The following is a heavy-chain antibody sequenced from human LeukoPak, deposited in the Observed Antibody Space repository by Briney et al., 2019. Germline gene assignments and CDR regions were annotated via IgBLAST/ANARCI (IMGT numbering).Heavy chain of an antibody. CDR2: IRYDGSIK. CDR1: GFTFSSYG. D-gene: IGHD3-3*01. J-gene: IGHJ3*02. Sequence: GGSLRLSCAASGFTFSSYGMHWVRQAPGKGLEWVTFIRYDGSIKYYADSVKGRFTISRDNSENTLFLQMNNLRADDTAVYYCARTYYDYWSGPYAFDIWGQGTMVTVSS. V-gene: IGHV3-30*02. CDR3: ARTYYDYWSGPYAFDI.